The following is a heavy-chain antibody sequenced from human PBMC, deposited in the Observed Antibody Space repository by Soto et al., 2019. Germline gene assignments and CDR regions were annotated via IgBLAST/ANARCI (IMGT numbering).Heavy chain of an antibody. Sequence: PXASLKISCKGCGYSFTSYWISWVRQMPGKGLEWMGRIDPSDSYTNYSPSFQGHVTISAYKSISTAYLQWSSLKASDTAMYYCARRFSSSGWYVGYWGQGTLVTVSS. J-gene: IGHJ4*02. CDR3: ARRFSSSGWYVGY. D-gene: IGHD6-19*01. CDR1: GYSFTSYW. V-gene: IGHV5-10-1*01. CDR2: IDPSDSYT.